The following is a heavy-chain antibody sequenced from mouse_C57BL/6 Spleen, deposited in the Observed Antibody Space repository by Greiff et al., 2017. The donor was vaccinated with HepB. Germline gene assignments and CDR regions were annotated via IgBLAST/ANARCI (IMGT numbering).Heavy chain of an antibody. V-gene: IGHV1-18*01. CDR3: ARVGRLRRHLDAMDY. CDR2: INPNNGGT. D-gene: IGHD2-4*01. J-gene: IGHJ4*01. Sequence: EVQLQQSGPELVKPGASVKIPCKASGYTFTDYNMDWVKQSHGKSLEWIGDINPNNGGTIYNQKFKGKATLTVDKSSSTAYMELRSLTSEDTAVYYCARVGRLRRHLDAMDYWGQGTSVTVSS. CDR1: GYTFTDYN.